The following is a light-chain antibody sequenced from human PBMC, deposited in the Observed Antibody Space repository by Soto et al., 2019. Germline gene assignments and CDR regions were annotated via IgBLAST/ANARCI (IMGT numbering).Light chain of an antibody. J-gene: IGLJ1*01. CDR1: SSNIGAGYD. Sequence: QSVLTQPPSVSGAPGQRATISCTGSSSNIGAGYDVHWYQQLPGTAPKLLIYGNSNRPSGVPDRFSGSKSGTSASLAITGLQAEDEADYYCQSYDSSLSADVFGTGTKLTVL. CDR2: GNS. V-gene: IGLV1-40*01. CDR3: QSYDSSLSADV.